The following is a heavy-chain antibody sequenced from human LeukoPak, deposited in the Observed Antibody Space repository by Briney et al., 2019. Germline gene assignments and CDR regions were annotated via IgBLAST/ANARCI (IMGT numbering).Heavy chain of an antibody. CDR3: ARSTKLAIDS. J-gene: IGHJ5*02. D-gene: IGHD1-1*01. V-gene: IGHV1-2*02. CDR1: GYTFTAYY. CDR2: INPNNGGT. Sequence: ASVKVSCKASGYTFTAYYIHWVRQATGQGLEWMGWINPNNGGTNFAQKFQGRVTMTRDTSISTVYMELSRLTSDDTAVYYCARSTKLAIDSWGQGTLVTVSS.